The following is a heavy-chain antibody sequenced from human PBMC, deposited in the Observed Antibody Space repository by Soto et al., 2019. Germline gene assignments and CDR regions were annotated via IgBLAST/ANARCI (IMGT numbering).Heavy chain of an antibody. J-gene: IGHJ6*02. V-gene: IGHV2-70*01. Sequence: WIRQPPGKALEWLALIDWDDDKYYSTSLKTRLTISKDTSKNQVVLTMTNMDPVDTATYYCARIPSIAAPYYYYYGMDVWGQGTTVTVSS. D-gene: IGHD6-6*01. CDR2: IDWDDDK. CDR3: ARIPSIAAPYYYYYGMDV.